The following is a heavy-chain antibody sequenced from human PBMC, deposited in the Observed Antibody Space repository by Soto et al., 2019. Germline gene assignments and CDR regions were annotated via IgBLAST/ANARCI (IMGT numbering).Heavy chain of an antibody. CDR1: GFTVSSNY. D-gene: IGHD2-15*01. J-gene: IGHJ4*02. CDR3: ARAPKRAAPFDY. CDR2: IYSGGST. V-gene: IGHV3-53*02. Sequence: EVQLVETGGGLIQPGGSLRLSCAASGFTVSSNYMSWVRQAPEKGLEWVSVIYSGGSTYYADSVKGRFTISRDNSKNTLYLQMNSLRAEDTAVYYCARAPKRAAPFDYWGQGTLVTVSS.